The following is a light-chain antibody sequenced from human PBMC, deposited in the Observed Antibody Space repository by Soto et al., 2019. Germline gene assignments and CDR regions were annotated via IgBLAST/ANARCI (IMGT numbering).Light chain of an antibody. CDR2: AAS. CDR3: QQANSFPLT. J-gene: IGKJ4*01. Sequence: DIQMTQSPSSVSASVGDRVTITCRASQGVSSYLAWYQQKPGKAPNLLIYAASSLHSGVPSRFGGSGSGTDFTLTISSLQPEDFATYYCQQANSFPLTFGGGTKVE. CDR1: QGVSSY. V-gene: IGKV1-12*01.